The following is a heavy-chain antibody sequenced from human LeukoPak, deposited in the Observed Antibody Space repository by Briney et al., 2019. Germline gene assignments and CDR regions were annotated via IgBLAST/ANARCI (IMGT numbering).Heavy chain of an antibody. D-gene: IGHD1-26*01. V-gene: IGHV3-7*01. CDR2: IKPDGNDK. CDR1: KFTFSSYW. J-gene: IGHJ3*02. Sequence: GGSLRLSCAASKFTFSSYWMSWVRQAPGKGLEGVANIKPDGNDKNYLDSVRGRFTISRDNARNSLYLQMDSLRAEDTAVYYCARDANRVGATGASDIWGQGTMVTVSS. CDR3: ARDANRVGATGASDI.